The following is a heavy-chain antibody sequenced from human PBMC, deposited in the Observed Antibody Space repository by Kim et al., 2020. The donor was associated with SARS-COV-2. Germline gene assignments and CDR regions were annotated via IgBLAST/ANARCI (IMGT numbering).Heavy chain of an antibody. CDR3: ARVFYYYDSSGYYYDY. D-gene: IGHD3-22*01. Sequence: SVKGRFTISRENATNSLYLQMNSLRAGDTAVYYCARVFYYYDSSGYYYDYWGQGTLVTVSS. V-gene: IGHV3-13*01. J-gene: IGHJ4*02.